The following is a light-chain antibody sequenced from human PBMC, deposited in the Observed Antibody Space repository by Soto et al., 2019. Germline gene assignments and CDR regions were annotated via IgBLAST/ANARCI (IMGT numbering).Light chain of an antibody. CDR2: RAS. J-gene: IGKJ1*01. CDR1: QNIYSN. V-gene: IGKV3-15*01. Sequence: EILLTQSPATLSLSPGERATLSCRASQNIYSNVAWYQQRPGQAPRLLIYRASTRATGIPARFSGSGSGTEFTLTISSLQSEDFTVYYCLQYHNLWAFGQGTKVDIK. CDR3: LQYHNLWA.